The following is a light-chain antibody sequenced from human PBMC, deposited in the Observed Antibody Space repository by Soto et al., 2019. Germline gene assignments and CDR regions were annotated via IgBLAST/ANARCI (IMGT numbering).Light chain of an antibody. CDR1: QTVRNKY. CDR2: DAS. CDR3: QQFSSYPLT. J-gene: IGKJ4*01. V-gene: IGKV3-20*01. Sequence: EIVLTQSPGTLSLSPGERATLSCRASQTVRNKYLAWYKQKPGQAPRLLSYDASSRATGIPDRFSGGGSGTDFTLTISRLGPEDFEVYYCQQFSSYPLTFGGGTKVDIK.